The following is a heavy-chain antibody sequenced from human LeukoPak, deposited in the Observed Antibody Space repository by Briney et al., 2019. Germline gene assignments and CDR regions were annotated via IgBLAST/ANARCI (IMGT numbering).Heavy chain of an antibody. Sequence: SETLSLTCTVSGGSISSGNWWSWVRQPPGKGLEWIGEIYHSGSTNYNPSLKSRVTISVDKSKNQFSLKLSSVTAADTAVYYCARATTVTMFRFDPWGQGTLVTVSS. V-gene: IGHV4-4*02. CDR2: IYHSGST. D-gene: IGHD4-17*01. CDR3: ARATTVTMFRFDP. CDR1: GGSISSGNW. J-gene: IGHJ5*02.